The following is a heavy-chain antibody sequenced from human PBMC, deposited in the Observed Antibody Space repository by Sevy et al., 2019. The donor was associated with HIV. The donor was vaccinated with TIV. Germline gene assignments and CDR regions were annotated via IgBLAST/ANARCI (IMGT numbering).Heavy chain of an antibody. CDR3: ARDPMSYYYDSSGYFDY. J-gene: IGHJ4*02. V-gene: IGHV3-21*01. CDR2: ISSSSSYI. Sequence: GGSLRLSCAASGFTFSSYSMNWVRQAPGKGLEWVSSISSSSSYIYCADSVKGRFTISRDNAKNSLYLQMNSLRAEDTAVYYCARDPMSYYYDSSGYFDYWGQGTLVTVSS. D-gene: IGHD3-22*01. CDR1: GFTFSSYS.